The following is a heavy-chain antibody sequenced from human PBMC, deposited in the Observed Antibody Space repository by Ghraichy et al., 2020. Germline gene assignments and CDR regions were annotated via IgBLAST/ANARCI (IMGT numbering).Heavy chain of an antibody. CDR1: GVSISSGNW. D-gene: IGHD2-21*01. CDR2: IYHSGTT. CDR3: AKYCGGDCYGAANYFDS. J-gene: IGHJ4*02. V-gene: IGHV4-4*02. Sequence: EPLSLTCAVSGVSISSGNWWSWVRQPPGKGLEWIGEIYHSGTTNYNPSLKSRVTISVDKSKNHFSLKLSSVTAADTAVYYCAKYCGGDCYGAANYFDSWGQGSLVTVSS.